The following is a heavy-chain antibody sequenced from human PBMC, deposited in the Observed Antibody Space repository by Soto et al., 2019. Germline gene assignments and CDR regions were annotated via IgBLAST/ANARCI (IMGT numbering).Heavy chain of an antibody. CDR2: ISGSGGST. J-gene: IGHJ4*02. Sequence: GGSLRLSCAASGFTFSSYAMSWVRQAPGKGLEWVSAISGSGGSTYYADSVKGRFTISRDNSKNTLYLQMNSLRAEDTAVYYCAKDAVLHYGDQTYYFDYWGQGTLVTVSS. V-gene: IGHV3-23*01. CDR1: GFTFSSYA. CDR3: AKDAVLHYGDQTYYFDY. D-gene: IGHD4-17*01.